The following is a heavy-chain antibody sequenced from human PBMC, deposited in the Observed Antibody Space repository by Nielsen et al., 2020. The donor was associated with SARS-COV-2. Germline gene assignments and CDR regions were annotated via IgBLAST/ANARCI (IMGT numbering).Heavy chain of an antibody. CDR1: GYTFTSYG. J-gene: IGHJ5*02. Sequence: ASVKVSCKASGYTFTSYGISWVRQAPGQGLEWMGWISAYNGNTNYAQKLQGRVTMTTYTSTSTAYMELRSLRSDDTAVYYCAKAYYGSGSFGAHWFDPWGQGTLVTVSS. D-gene: IGHD3-10*01. CDR2: ISAYNGNT. V-gene: IGHV1-18*01. CDR3: AKAYYGSGSFGAHWFDP.